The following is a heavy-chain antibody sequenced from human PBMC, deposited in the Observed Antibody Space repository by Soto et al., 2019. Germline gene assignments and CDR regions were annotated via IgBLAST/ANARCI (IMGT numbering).Heavy chain of an antibody. J-gene: IGHJ4*02. D-gene: IGHD4-17*01. Sequence: QVQLVKSGAEVKKPGSSVKVSCKASGGTFSSYAISWVRQAPGQGLEWMGGIIPIFGTANYAQKFQGRVTITADESTSTADMELSSLRSEDTAVYYCARAHTTVVSKYYFDYWGQGTLVTVSS. CDR3: ARAHTTVVSKYYFDY. CDR1: GGTFSSYA. V-gene: IGHV1-69*12. CDR2: IIPIFGTA.